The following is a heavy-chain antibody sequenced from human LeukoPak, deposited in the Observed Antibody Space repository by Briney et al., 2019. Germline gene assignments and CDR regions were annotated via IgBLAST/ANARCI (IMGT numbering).Heavy chain of an antibody. CDR3: TRDVPRSAGYPDN. D-gene: IGHD2-15*01. CDR1: GGSISSGDHF. V-gene: IGHV4-31*03. CDR2: IFYSGST. J-gene: IGHJ4*02. Sequence: SETLSLTCTVSGGSISSGDHFWSWIRQHPGKGLEWIGYIFYSGSTYYNPSLKSRVTISVDTSKNQFSLKLTSVTAADTAVYYCTRDVPRSAGYPDNWGQGTLVTVSS.